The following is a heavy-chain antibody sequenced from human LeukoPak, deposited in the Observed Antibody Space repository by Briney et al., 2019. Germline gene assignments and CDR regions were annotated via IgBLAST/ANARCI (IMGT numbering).Heavy chain of an antibody. CDR3: ARDGAARFPKAFDI. J-gene: IGHJ3*02. CDR2: IYYSGST. D-gene: IGHD6-6*01. V-gene: IGHV4-59*01. Sequence: SETLSLTCTVSGGSISSYYWSWIRQPPGKGLEWIGYIYYSGSTNYNPSLKSRVTISVDTSKNQFSLKLSSVTAADTAVYYCARDGAARFPKAFDIWGRGTMVTVSS. CDR1: GGSISSYY.